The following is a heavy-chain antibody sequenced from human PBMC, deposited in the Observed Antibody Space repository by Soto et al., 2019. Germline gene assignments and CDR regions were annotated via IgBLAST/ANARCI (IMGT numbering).Heavy chain of an antibody. D-gene: IGHD1-26*01. CDR1: GITFSSFA. J-gene: IGHJ4*02. CDR3: ARDPFGYYVNYFDN. V-gene: IGHV3-23*01. Sequence: GGSLRLSCAASGITFSSFAMSWVRQAPGKGLEWVSAIGAGSAGTHYADSVKGRFTISRDDSKNTLYLQMDSLRAEDTAVYYCARDPFGYYVNYFDNWGQGTLVTVS. CDR2: IGAGSAGT.